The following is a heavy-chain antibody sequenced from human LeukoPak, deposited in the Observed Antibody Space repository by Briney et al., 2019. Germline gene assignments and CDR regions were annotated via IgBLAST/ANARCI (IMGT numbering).Heavy chain of an antibody. CDR1: GGSFSGYY. CDR3: AKSNGYGLVDI. J-gene: IGHJ3*02. V-gene: IGHV4-34*01. CDR2: INHSGST. D-gene: IGHD3-10*01. Sequence: SSETLSLTCAVYGGSFSGYYWSWIRQPPGKGLEWIGEINHSGSTNYNPSLKSRVTISLDTSRNQFSLKLNSVTAADTAVYYCAKSNGYGLVDIWGQGTMVTVSS.